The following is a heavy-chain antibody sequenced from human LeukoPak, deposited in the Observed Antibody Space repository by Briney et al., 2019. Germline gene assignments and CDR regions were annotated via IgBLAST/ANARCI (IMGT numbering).Heavy chain of an antibody. J-gene: IGHJ4*02. D-gene: IGHD2-15*01. V-gene: IGHV2-5*02. Sequence: KESGPTLVKPTQTLTLTCTFSGFSLSTSGVGVGWIRQPPGKALEWLALIYWDDDKRYSPSLKSRLTITKDTSKNHVVLTMTNMDPVDTATYYCAHSLRGYCSGGSCYPGYFDYWGQGTLVTVSS. CDR3: AHSLRGYCSGGSCYPGYFDY. CDR1: GFSLSTSGVG. CDR2: IYWDDDK.